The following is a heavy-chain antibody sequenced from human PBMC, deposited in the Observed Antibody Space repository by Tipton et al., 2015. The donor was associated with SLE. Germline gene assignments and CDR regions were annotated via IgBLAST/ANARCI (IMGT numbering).Heavy chain of an antibody. CDR3: AKDGGDYGYFDY. V-gene: IGHV3-23*01. J-gene: IGHJ4*02. Sequence: SLRLSCEASGFTFSSYAMSWVRQAPGTGLEWVSVISGSGGRTYYAVSVKGRFTISRDNSKNTLSLEMNSLRVEDTAVYYCAKDGGDYGYFDYWGQGTLVTVSS. CDR2: ISGSGGRT. CDR1: GFTFSSYA. D-gene: IGHD4-17*01.